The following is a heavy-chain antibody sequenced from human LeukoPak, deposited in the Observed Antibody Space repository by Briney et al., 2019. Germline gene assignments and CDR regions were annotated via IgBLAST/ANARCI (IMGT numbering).Heavy chain of an antibody. Sequence: PGGSLRLSCAASGFTFSSYAMHWVRQAPGKGLEWVAFISYDGSNKYYADSVKGRFTISRDNSKNTLYLQMNSLRAEDTAVYYCARVHDWNYFYYYYGMDVWGQGTTVTVSS. CDR3: ARVHDWNYFYYYYGMDV. J-gene: IGHJ6*02. CDR1: GFTFSSYA. D-gene: IGHD1-7*01. CDR2: ISYDGSNK. V-gene: IGHV3-30-3*01.